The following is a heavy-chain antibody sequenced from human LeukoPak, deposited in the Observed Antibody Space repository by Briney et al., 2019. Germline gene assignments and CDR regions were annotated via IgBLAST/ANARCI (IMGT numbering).Heavy chain of an antibody. D-gene: IGHD3-22*01. V-gene: IGHV3-9*01. J-gene: IGHJ4*02. CDR1: GFTFDDYA. CDR3: AKDRGSYYDSSGYFGY. Sequence: PGRSLRLSCAASGFTFDDYAMPWVRHAPGKGLEWVSGISWNSGSIGYADSVKGRFTISRDNAKNSLYLQMNSLRAEDTALYYCAKDRGSYYDSSGYFGYWGQGTLVTVSS. CDR2: ISWNSGSI.